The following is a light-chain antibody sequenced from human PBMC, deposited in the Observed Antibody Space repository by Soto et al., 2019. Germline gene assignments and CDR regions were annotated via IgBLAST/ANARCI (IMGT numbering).Light chain of an antibody. J-gene: IGKJ4*01. V-gene: IGKV1-39*01. Sequence: DIPMTQSPSSLSASVGDRVTITCRASQSISSYLNWYQQKPGKAPKLLIYAASSLQSGVPSRFSGSGSGTDFTLTISSLQPEDFATYYCQQSYSTPLLFGGGTKVEIK. CDR2: AAS. CDR3: QQSYSTPLL. CDR1: QSISSY.